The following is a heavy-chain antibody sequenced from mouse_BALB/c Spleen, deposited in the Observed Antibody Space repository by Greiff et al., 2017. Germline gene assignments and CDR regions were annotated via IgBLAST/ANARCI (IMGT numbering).Heavy chain of an antibody. J-gene: IGHJ2*01. CDR3: ADCNYGY. D-gene: IGHD2-1*01. CDR2: ISSGGST. V-gene: IGHV5-6-5*01. CDR1: GFTFGSYA. Sequence: EVQVVESGGGLVKPGGSLKLSCAASGFTFGSYAMSWVRQTPEKRLEWVASISSGGSTYYPDSVKGRFTISRDNARNILYLQMSSLRSEDTAMYYCADCNYGYWGQGTTLTVSA.